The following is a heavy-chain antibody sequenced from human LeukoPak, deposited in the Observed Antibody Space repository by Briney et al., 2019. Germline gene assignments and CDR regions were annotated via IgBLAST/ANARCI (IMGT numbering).Heavy chain of an antibody. CDR2: INPNSGGT. CDR3: ARDGAVRGVIIDY. CDR1: GYTFTGYY. Sequence: GASVKVSCKASGYTFTGYYMHWVRQAPGQGLEWMGWINPNSGGTNYAQKFQGRVTMTRDTSISTAYMELSRLRSDDTAVYYCARDGAVRGVIIDYWGQGTLVTVSS. V-gene: IGHV1-2*02. D-gene: IGHD3-10*01. J-gene: IGHJ4*02.